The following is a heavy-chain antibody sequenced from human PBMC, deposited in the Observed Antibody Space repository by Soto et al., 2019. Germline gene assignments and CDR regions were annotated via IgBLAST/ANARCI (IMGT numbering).Heavy chain of an antibody. J-gene: IGHJ4*02. CDR1: GFTFSSYG. Sequence: LRLSCAASGFTFSSYGMHWVRQAPGKGLEWVAVIWYDGSNKYYADSVKGRFTISRDNSKNTLYLQMNSLRAEDTAVYYCARTLVGAYYFDYWGQGTLVTVSS. V-gene: IGHV3-33*01. D-gene: IGHD1-26*01. CDR2: IWYDGSNK. CDR3: ARTLVGAYYFDY.